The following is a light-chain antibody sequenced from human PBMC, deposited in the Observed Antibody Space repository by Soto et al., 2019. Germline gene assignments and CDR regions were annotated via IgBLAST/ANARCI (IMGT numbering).Light chain of an antibody. CDR3: QMYVTAPET. CDR2: AAS. V-gene: IGKV1-27*01. Sequence: DIQMTQSPSSLSASVGDRLTITCRASQDIGKSLAWYQQRPGKVPKPLIYAASTLHSGVPSRFSGGGSGTHFTLTISNLQPEDVATYYCQMYVTAPETFGQETKVEIK. J-gene: IGKJ1*01. CDR1: QDIGKS.